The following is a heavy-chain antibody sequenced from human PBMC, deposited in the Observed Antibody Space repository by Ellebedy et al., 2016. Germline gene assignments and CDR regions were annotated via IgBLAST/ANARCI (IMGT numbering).Heavy chain of an antibody. CDR1: GFSLSTYG. CDR3: VKDDRGGWVTSDH. D-gene: IGHD6-19*01. CDR2: TSFDGIDN. V-gene: IGHV3-30*18. J-gene: IGHJ4*02. Sequence: GGSLRLSCVASGFSLSTYGMHWIRQTAGKGLEWVAVTSFDGIDNHYAGSVKGRFTISRDLSKNTLYLQMNSLRIEDTAVYYCVKDDRGGWVTSDHWGLGTLVTVSS.